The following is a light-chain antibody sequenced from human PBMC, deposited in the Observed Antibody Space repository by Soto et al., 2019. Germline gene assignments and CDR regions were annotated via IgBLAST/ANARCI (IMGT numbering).Light chain of an antibody. CDR3: QQYNTYPLT. CDR1: QTISNW. J-gene: IGKJ4*01. CDR2: DAS. Sequence: DIQMTQSPSTLSASVGDRVTSTCRPSQTISNWLAWYQQKPGKAPKVLIFDASTLDGGVPSRFSGRRSGTDFTLTISSLQPSDFATYYCQQYNTYPLTFGGGTKVDIK. V-gene: IGKV1-5*01.